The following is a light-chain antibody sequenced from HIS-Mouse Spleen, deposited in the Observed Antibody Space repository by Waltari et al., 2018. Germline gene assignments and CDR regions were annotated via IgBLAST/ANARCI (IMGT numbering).Light chain of an antibody. CDR1: LLANKY. Sequence: SYELTQPSSVSVSPGQPARITCSGALLANKYARWFQQTPGQAPVLVIYKDSERPSGIPERFSGSSSGTTVTLTISGAQVEDEADYYCYSAADNNVVFGGGTKLTVL. CDR3: YSAADNNVV. V-gene: IGLV3-27*01. J-gene: IGLJ2*01. CDR2: KDS.